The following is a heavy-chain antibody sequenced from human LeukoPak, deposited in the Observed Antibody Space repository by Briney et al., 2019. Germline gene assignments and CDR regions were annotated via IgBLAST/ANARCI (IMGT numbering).Heavy chain of an antibody. CDR1: GGSISSYY. D-gene: IGHD3-3*01. V-gene: IGHV4-59*01. J-gene: IGHJ3*02. Sequence: PSETLSLTCTVSGGSISSYYWSWIRQPPGKGLEWIGYIYYSGSTNYNPSLKSRVTISVDTSKNQFSLKLSSVTAADTAVYYCARYFSRFLVAFGIWGQGTMVTVSS. CDR3: ARYFSRFLVAFGI. CDR2: IYYSGST.